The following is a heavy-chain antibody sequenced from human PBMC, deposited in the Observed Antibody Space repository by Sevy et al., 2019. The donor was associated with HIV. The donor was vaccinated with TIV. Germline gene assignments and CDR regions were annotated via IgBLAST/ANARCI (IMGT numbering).Heavy chain of an antibody. V-gene: IGHV1-2*02. D-gene: IGHD2-15*01. CDR2: INPNSGGT. Sequence: ASVKVSCKASGYTFTGYYMHWVRQAPGQGLEWRGWINPNSGGTNYAQKFQGRVTMTRDTSISTAYMELSRLRSDDTAVYYCARERVYCSGGSCKPGGWFDPWGQGTLVTVSS. CDR3: ARERVYCSGGSCKPGGWFDP. CDR1: GYTFTGYY. J-gene: IGHJ5*02.